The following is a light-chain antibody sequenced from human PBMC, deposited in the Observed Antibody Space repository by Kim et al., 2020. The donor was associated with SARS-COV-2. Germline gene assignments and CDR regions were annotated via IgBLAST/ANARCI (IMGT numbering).Light chain of an antibody. Sequence: ASVKHTCTPNSGHSSDAIAWHQQQPEKGPRYLMKVNSDGSHSKGDGIPVPFSGSSSGAERYLTISSLQAEDEADYYCQTWGTGIRVFGGGTKVTVL. CDR2: VNSDGSH. J-gene: IGLJ6*01. CDR3: QTWGTGIRV. CDR1: SGHSSDA. V-gene: IGLV4-69*01.